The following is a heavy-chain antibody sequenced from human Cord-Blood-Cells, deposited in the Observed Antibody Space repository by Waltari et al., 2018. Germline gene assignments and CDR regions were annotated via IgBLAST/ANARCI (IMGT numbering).Heavy chain of an antibody. V-gene: IGHV2-70*01. D-gene: IGHD3-10*01. CDR3: ARITALSYDAFDI. Sequence: QVTLRASGPELVKPTQTLTLTCTSSGFSLSTSGMCVSWFRQPPGKALEWLALIDWNDDKYYSTSLKTRLTISKDTSKNQVVLTMTNRDPVDTATYYCARITALSYDAFDIWGQGTMVTVSS. J-gene: IGHJ3*02. CDR1: GFSLSTSGMC. CDR2: IDWNDDK.